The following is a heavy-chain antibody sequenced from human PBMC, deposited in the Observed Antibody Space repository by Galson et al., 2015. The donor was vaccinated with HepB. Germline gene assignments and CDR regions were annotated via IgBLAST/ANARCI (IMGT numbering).Heavy chain of an antibody. J-gene: IGHJ4*02. D-gene: IGHD3-9*01. CDR3: ARAHDILTGYALGARTYYFDY. Sequence: SLRLSCAASGFTFSSYWMSWVRQAPGKGLEWVANIKQDGSEKYYVDSVKGRFTISRDNAKNSLYLQMNSLRAEDTAVYYCARAHDILTGYALGARTYYFDYWGQGTLVTVSS. V-gene: IGHV3-7*03. CDR1: GFTFSSYW. CDR2: IKQDGSEK.